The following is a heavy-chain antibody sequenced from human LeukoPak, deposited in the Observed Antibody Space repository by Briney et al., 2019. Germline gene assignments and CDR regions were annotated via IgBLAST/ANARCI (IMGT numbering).Heavy chain of an antibody. Sequence: SETLSLTCTVSGSISSYYWSWIRQPPGKGLEWIGYIYTSGSTNYNPSLKSRVTISVDTSKNQFSLKLSSVTAADTAVYYCARHSSSSAYFDYWGQGTLVTVSS. CDR2: IYTSGST. V-gene: IGHV4-4*09. CDR3: ARHSSSSAYFDY. D-gene: IGHD6-6*01. J-gene: IGHJ4*02. CDR1: GSISSYY.